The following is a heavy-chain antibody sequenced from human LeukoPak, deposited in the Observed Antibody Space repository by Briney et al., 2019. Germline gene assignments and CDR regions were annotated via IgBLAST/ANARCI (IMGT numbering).Heavy chain of an antibody. CDR1: GYTFTSYD. D-gene: IGHD6-6*01. V-gene: IGHV1-8*01. J-gene: IGHJ5*02. CDR2: MNPNSGNT. CDR3: ARPYSSSPNWFDP. Sequence: ASVKVSCKASGYTFTSYDINWVRQATGQGLEWMGWMNPNSGNTGYAQKFQGRVTMTRNTSISTAYMELSSLRSEDTAVCYCARPYSSSPNWFDPWGQGTLVTVSS.